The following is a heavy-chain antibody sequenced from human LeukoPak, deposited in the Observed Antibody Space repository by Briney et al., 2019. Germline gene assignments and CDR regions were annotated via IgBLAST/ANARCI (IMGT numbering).Heavy chain of an antibody. CDR3: ARGAIEMGTTNAFDI. J-gene: IGHJ3*02. V-gene: IGHV5-51*01. Sequence: GESLKISCKGSGYNFINYWIGWVRQMPGKGLEWMGIIYPGDSDTRYSPSFQGQVTISVDKSISTAYVQWSSLKASDTAMCYCARGAIEMGTTNAFDIWGQGTMVTVSS. CDR1: GYNFINYW. CDR2: IYPGDSDT. D-gene: IGHD5-24*01.